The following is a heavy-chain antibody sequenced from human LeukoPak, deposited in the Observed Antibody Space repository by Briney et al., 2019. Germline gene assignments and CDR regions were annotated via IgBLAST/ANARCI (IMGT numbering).Heavy chain of an antibody. Sequence: GGSLRLSCAASGITFSSYAMTSVRQAPGKGLEWVSVISGSGGTTYYADSVKGRFTISRDNSKNTLYLQMNSLRAEDTAVYYCAKGEDYYDSSGQVDYWGQGTLVTVSS. D-gene: IGHD3-22*01. V-gene: IGHV3-23*01. CDR1: GITFSSYA. J-gene: IGHJ4*02. CDR2: ISGSGGTT. CDR3: AKGEDYYDSSGQVDY.